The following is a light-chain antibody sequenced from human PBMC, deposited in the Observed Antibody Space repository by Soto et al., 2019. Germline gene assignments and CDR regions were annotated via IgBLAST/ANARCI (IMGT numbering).Light chain of an antibody. Sequence: DIQMTQSPSSVSASVGDRVTITCRASQHIGSWLAWYQLKPGKAPKLLIYAASSLQSGVPSRFSGRGSGTDFALSISSLQPEDSATYFCQHANSFPLYTFGHGTKVEVK. J-gene: IGKJ2*01. CDR3: QHANSFPLYT. CDR2: AAS. V-gene: IGKV1-12*01. CDR1: QHIGSW.